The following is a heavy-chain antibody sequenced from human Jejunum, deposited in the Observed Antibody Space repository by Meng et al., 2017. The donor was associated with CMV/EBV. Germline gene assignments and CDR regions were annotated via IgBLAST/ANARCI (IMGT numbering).Heavy chain of an antibody. V-gene: IGHV3-21*01. J-gene: IGHJ4*02. Sequence: EVRLVEAGGGLGKPGGSLRLSCADSGFTFSSYSMNWVRQAPGEGLEWVASISSDSNFIYYADSVKGRFTISRDNAKNSLYLQMNSLRAEDTAVYSCARSPPISRWDYWGQGTLVTVSS. CDR1: GFTFSSYS. CDR3: ARSPPISRWDY. D-gene: IGHD6-13*01. CDR2: ISSDSNFI.